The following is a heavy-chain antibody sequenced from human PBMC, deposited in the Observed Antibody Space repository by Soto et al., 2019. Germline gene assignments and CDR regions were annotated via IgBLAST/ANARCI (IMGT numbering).Heavy chain of an antibody. Sequence: GSLRLSCAASGFTFSSYAMSWVRQAPGKGLEWVSAISGSGGSTYYADSVKGRFTISRDNSKNTLYLQMNSLRAEDTAVYYCATAPTTMIVVVITTHAFDIWGQGTMVTVS. V-gene: IGHV3-23*01. J-gene: IGHJ3*02. D-gene: IGHD3-22*01. CDR2: ISGSGGST. CDR3: ATAPTTMIVVVITTHAFDI. CDR1: GFTFSSYA.